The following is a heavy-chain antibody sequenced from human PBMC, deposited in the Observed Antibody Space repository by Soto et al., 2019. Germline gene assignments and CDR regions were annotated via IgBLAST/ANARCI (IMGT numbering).Heavy chain of an antibody. CDR1: GGSISSYY. CDR2: IYYSGST. Sequence: QVQLQESGPGLVKPSETLSLTCTVSGGSISSYYWSWIRQPPGKGLEWIGYIYYSGSTNYNPSLKSRVTISVATSKNQFSLKLSSVTAADTAVYYCARVYFDWFGAFDIWGQGTMVTVSS. D-gene: IGHD3-9*01. V-gene: IGHV4-59*01. J-gene: IGHJ3*02. CDR3: ARVYFDWFGAFDI.